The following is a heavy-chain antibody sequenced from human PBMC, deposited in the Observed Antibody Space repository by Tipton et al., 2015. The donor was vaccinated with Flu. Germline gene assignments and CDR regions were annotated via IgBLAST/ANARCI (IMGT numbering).Heavy chain of an antibody. CDR1: GFTFDEYA. V-gene: IGHV3-43*02. Sequence: LSLTCSASGFTFDEYAMHWVRQAPGKGLKWVSIISGDGVTTYYGDSVKGRFIISRDNSKNSLYLQMNSLSTEDTALYFCAKGAYSTGWRGPPDHWGQGTLVTVSS. CDR2: ISGDGVTT. D-gene: IGHD6-19*01. J-gene: IGHJ4*02. CDR3: AKGAYSTGWRGPPDH.